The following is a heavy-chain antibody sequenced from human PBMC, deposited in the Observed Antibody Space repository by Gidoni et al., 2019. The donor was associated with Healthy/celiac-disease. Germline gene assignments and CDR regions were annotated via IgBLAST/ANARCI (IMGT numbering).Heavy chain of an antibody. Sequence: EVQLVGSGGGLVKHGGSRRLSCAASGFTFSSYSMNWVRQAPGKWLEWVASISSSSSYIYYADSVKGRFTISRDNAKNSLYLQMNSLRAEDTAVYYCAREDDSSGSFDYWGQGTLVTVSS. J-gene: IGHJ4*02. CDR1: GFTFSSYS. D-gene: IGHD3-22*01. V-gene: IGHV3-21*01. CDR3: AREDDSSGSFDY. CDR2: ISSSSSYI.